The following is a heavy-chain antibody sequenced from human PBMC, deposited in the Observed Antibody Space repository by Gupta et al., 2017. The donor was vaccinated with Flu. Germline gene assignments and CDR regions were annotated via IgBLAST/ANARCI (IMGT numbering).Heavy chain of an antibody. CDR2: INEDGSQK. CDR1: EFTISPNW. J-gene: IGHJ4*02. Sequence: EAQLVESGGGLVPPGGSLRLSCVASEFTISPNWMSWVRQAPGKGLEWVATINEDGSQKYYVDSVKGRFTISKDNAKNSLYVQMNSLRVEDTAVYYCASISGGRDSGQGTLVTVSS. CDR3: ASISGGRD. D-gene: IGHD3-16*01. V-gene: IGHV3-7*01.